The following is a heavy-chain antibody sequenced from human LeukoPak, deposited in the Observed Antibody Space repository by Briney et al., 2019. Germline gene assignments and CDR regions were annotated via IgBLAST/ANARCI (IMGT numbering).Heavy chain of an antibody. V-gene: IGHV3-30*02. Sequence: GGSLRLSCAASGFTFSSYGMYWVRQAPGKGLEWVAFIRYDGSNKYYADSVKGRFTISRDNSKNTLYLQMKSLRAEDTAVYYCAKRVFGGVDIWGQGTKVTVSS. D-gene: IGHD3-16*01. CDR2: IRYDGSNK. CDR1: GFTFSSYG. J-gene: IGHJ3*02. CDR3: AKRVFGGVDI.